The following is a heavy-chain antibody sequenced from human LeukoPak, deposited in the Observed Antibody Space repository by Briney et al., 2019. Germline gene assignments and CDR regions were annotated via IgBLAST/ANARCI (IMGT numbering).Heavy chain of an antibody. CDR2: IYYSGST. CDR3: ARQEGYDFWSGYSFFHPDYFDY. CDR1: GGSISSSSYY. J-gene: IGHJ4*02. D-gene: IGHD3-3*01. V-gene: IGHV4-39*01. Sequence: SETLSLTCTVSGGSISSSSYYWGWIRQPPGKGLEWIGSIYYSGSTYYNPPLKSRVTISVDTSKNQFSLKLSSVTAADTAVYYCARQEGYDFWSGYSFFHPDYFDYWGQGTLVTVSS.